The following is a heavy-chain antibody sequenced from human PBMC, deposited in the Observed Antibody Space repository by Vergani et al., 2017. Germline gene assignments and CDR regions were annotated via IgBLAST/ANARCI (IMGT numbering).Heavy chain of an antibody. CDR1: GGSISSGSYY. D-gene: IGHD2-15*01. V-gene: IGHV4-61*02. CDR2: IYTSGST. Sequence: QVQLQESGPGLVKPSQTLSLTCTVSGGSISSGSYYWSWIRQPAGKGLEWIGRIYTSGSTNYNPSLKSRVTISVDTSKNQFSLKLSSVTAADTAVYYCARAVVASYGDYYYGMDVWGQGTTVTVSS. J-gene: IGHJ6*02. CDR3: ARAVVASYGDYYYGMDV.